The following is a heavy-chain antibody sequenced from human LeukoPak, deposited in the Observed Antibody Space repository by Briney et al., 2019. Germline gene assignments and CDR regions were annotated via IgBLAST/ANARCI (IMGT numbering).Heavy chain of an antibody. CDR3: AKDPVGRRWFLDQ. J-gene: IGHJ4*02. CDR1: GFTFSSLG. D-gene: IGHD4-23*01. Sequence: PGGSRRLSCVGSGFTFSSLGLYWVRQAPGKGLEWVAVISNDGSYKFYADSVKGRITISRDNSKNTLYLEMNSLRGEDTAVYYCAKDPVGRRWFLDQWGQGTLVTVSS. V-gene: IGHV3-30*18. CDR2: ISNDGSYK.